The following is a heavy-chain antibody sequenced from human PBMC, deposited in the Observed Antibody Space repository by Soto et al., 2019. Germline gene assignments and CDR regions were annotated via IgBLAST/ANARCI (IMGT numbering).Heavy chain of an antibody. CDR2: MRSKAYGETT. D-gene: IGHD3-10*01. CDR3: TRGEDYYGRPLMAV. Sequence: GGPKRLSYTASGFNIGDYGGGRFSQTPGKGLEWVGVMRSKAYGETTEYAASVKGTFTISRDDSISIAYLQMNSLRTEDTAVYYCTRGEDYYGRPLMAVWGQGTTVTVSS. V-gene: IGHV3-49*03. J-gene: IGHJ6*02. CDR1: GFNIGDYG.